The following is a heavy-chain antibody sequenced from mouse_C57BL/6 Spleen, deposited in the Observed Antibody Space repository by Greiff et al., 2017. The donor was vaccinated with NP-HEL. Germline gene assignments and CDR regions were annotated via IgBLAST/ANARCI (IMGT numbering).Heavy chain of an antibody. J-gene: IGHJ2*01. V-gene: IGHV1-59*01. CDR1: GYTFTSYW. CDR3: ARGYSNGTV. Sequence: QVQLQQPGAELVRPGTSVKLSCKASGYTFTSYWMHWVKQRPGQGLEWIGVIDPSDSYTNYNQKFKGKATLTVDTSSSTAYMQLSSLTSEDSAVYYCARGYSNGTVWGQGTTLTVSS. CDR2: IDPSDSYT. D-gene: IGHD2-5*01.